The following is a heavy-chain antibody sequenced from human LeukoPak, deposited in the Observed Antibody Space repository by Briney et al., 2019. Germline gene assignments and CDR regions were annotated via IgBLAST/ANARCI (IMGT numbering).Heavy chain of an antibody. D-gene: IGHD6-6*01. CDR3: ASSSSSSDLRGN. J-gene: IGHJ4*02. Sequence: AGGSLRLSCAASGFTFSSYAMSWIRQAPGKGLEWVSAISGSGGSTCYADSVKGRFTISRDNSKNTLYLQMNSLRAEDTAVYYCASSSSSSDLRGNWGQGTLVTVSS. V-gene: IGHV3-23*01. CDR1: GFTFSSYA. CDR2: ISGSGGST.